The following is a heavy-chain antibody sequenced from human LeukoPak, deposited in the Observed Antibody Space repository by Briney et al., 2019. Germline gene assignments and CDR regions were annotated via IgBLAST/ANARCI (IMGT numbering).Heavy chain of an antibody. D-gene: IGHD4-17*01. V-gene: IGHV3-7*01. J-gene: IGHJ4*02. CDR3: VRMGRYGDYDY. Sequence: TGGSLRLSCAASGFTFSSYWMSWVRQAPGKGLEWVANIKQDGNEKYYVDSVKGRFTISRDNAKNSLYLQMDSLRAEDTAVYYCVRMGRYGDYDYWGQGTLVTVSS. CDR1: GFTFSSYW. CDR2: IKQDGNEK.